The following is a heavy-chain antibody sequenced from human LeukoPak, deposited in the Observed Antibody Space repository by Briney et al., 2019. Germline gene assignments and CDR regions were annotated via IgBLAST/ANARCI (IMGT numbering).Heavy chain of an antibody. J-gene: IGHJ4*02. CDR3: AKVSLATNSNYDY. CDR2: ISGSGGST. V-gene: IGHV3-23*01. Sequence: GGSLRLSCAASGFTFSSYAMSWVRQAPGKGLEWVSAISGSGGSTYYADSVKGRFTISRDNSKNTLYLQMNSLRAEETAVYYCAKVSLATNSNYDYWGQGTLVTVSS. D-gene: IGHD4-11*01. CDR1: GFTFSSYA.